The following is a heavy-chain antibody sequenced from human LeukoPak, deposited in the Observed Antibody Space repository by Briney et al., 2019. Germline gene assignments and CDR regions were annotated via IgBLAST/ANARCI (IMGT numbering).Heavy chain of an antibody. Sequence: PGGSLRLSCAASGFTFSSYEMNWVRQAPGKELEWVSYISSSGSTIYYADSVKGRFTISRDNAKNSLYLQMNSLRAEDTAVYYCARVGGDLPAAAFDYWGQGTLVTVSS. CDR3: ARVGGDLPAAAFDY. CDR1: GFTFSSYE. V-gene: IGHV3-48*03. J-gene: IGHJ4*02. D-gene: IGHD2-2*01. CDR2: ISSSGSTI.